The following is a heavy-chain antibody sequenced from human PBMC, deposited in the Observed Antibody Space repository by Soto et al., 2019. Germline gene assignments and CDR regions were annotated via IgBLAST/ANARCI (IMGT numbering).Heavy chain of an antibody. D-gene: IGHD3-3*01. J-gene: IGHJ5*02. CDR3: ARTEGYYDFWSGYPNWFDP. CDR1: GGSISSYY. Sequence: QVQLQESGPGLVKPSETLSLTCTVSGGSISSYYWSWIRQPPGKGLEWIGYIYYSGSTNYNPSLKSRVTISVDTSKHQFSLKLSSVTAADTAVYYCARTEGYYDFWSGYPNWFDPWGQGTLVTVSS. CDR2: IYYSGST. V-gene: IGHV4-59*01.